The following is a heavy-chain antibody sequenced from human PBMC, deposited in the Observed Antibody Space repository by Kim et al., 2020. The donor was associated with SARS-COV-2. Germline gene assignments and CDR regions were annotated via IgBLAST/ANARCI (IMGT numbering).Heavy chain of an antibody. CDR2: ISYDGSNK. CDR3: AIPGLGAFDI. V-gene: IGHV3-33*05. Sequence: GGSLRLSCAASGFTFSSYGMHWVRQAPGKGLEWVAVISYDGSNKYYADSVKGRFTISRDNSKNTLYLQMNSLRAEDTAVYYCAIPGLGAFDIWGQGTMVTVSS. J-gene: IGHJ3*02. CDR1: GFTFSSYG.